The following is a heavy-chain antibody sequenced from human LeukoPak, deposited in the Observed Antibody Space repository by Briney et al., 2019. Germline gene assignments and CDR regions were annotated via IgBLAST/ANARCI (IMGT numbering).Heavy chain of an antibody. CDR3: ARAWLRGFSNYYMDV. Sequence: ASVKVSCKASGYTLTGYYMHWVRQAPGQGLEWMGWINPNSGGTNYAQKFQGRVTMTRDTSISTAYMELSRLRSDDTAVYYCARAWLRGFSNYYMDVWGKGTTVTVSS. D-gene: IGHD5-12*01. CDR1: GYTLTGYY. J-gene: IGHJ6*03. V-gene: IGHV1-2*02. CDR2: INPNSGGT.